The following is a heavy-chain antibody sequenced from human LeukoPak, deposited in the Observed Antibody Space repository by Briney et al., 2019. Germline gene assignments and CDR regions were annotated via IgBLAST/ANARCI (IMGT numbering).Heavy chain of an antibody. J-gene: IGHJ2*01. D-gene: IGHD5-12*01. CDR3: AKDTALLRYEVWYSDL. CDR1: GFTFDDYA. V-gene: IGHV3-43*02. CDR2: ISGDGGST. Sequence: GGSLRLSCAASGFTFDDYAMHWVRQAPGKGLEWVSLISGDGGSTYYADSVKGRFTISRDNSKNSLYLQMNSLRTEDTALYYCAKDTALLRYEVWYSDLWGRGALVTVSS.